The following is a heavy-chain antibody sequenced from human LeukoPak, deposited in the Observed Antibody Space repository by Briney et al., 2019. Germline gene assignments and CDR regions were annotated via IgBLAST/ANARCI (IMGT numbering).Heavy chain of an antibody. D-gene: IGHD6-13*01. CDR1: GFTLRSYT. CDR3: ASRTPPRTQQLGDY. V-gene: IGHV3-66*02. CDR2: IYSGGST. Sequence: PGGSLRLSCAASGFTLRSYTMNWVRQAPGKGLEWVSVIYSGGSTYYADSVKGRFTISRDNSKNTLYLQMNSLRAEDTAVYYCASRTPPRTQQLGDYWGQGTLVTVSS. J-gene: IGHJ4*02.